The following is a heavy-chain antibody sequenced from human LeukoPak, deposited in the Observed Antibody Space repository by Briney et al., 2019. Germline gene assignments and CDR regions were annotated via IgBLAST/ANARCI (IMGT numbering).Heavy chain of an antibody. D-gene: IGHD4-17*01. CDR3: ATGETVTQAPALGY. CDR2: FDPEDGET. J-gene: IGHJ4*02. Sequence: ASVKVSCKVSGYTLTELSMHWVRQAPGKGLEWMGGFDPEDGETIYAQKFQGRVTMTEDTSTDTAYMELSSLRSEDTAVYYCATGETVTQAPALGYWGQGTLVTVSS. V-gene: IGHV1-24*01. CDR1: GYTLTELS.